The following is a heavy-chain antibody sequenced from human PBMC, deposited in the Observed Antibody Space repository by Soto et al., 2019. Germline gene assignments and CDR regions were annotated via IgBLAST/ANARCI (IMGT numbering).Heavy chain of an antibody. CDR3: ARARIPSSEEDAFDI. CDR2: INPSGGST. Sequence: QVQLVQSGAEVKKPGASVKVSCKASGYTFTSYYMHWVRQAPGQGLEWMGIINPSGGSTSYAQKCQGRVTMTRDTSTSTVYMELSSLRSEDTAVYYCARARIPSSEEDAFDIWGQGTMVTVSS. CDR1: GYTFTSYY. D-gene: IGHD2-15*01. J-gene: IGHJ3*02. V-gene: IGHV1-46*01.